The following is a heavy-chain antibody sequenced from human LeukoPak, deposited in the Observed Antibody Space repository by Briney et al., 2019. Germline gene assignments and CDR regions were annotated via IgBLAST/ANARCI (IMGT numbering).Heavy chain of an antibody. V-gene: IGHV3-7*01. Sequence: PGGSLRLSCAASGFTFSSYWMSWVRQAPGKGLEWVANVKQDGSEKYYVDSVKGRFTISRDNAKNSLYLQMNSLRAEDTAVYYCAREKGQFYFDYWGQGTLVTVSS. CDR3: AREKGQFYFDY. CDR1: GFTFSSYW. CDR2: VKQDGSEK. J-gene: IGHJ4*02. D-gene: IGHD5-24*01.